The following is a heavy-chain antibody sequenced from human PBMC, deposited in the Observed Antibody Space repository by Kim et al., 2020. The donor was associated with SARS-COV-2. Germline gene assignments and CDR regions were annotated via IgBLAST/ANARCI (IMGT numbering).Heavy chain of an antibody. V-gene: IGHV4-34*01. J-gene: IGHJ4*02. D-gene: IGHD3-9*01. CDR2: INHSGST. CDR1: GGSFSGYY. Sequence: SETLSLTCAVYGGSFSGYYWSWIRQPPGKGLEWIGEINHSGSTNYNPSLKSRVTISVDTSKNQFSLKLSSVTAADTAVYYCARVRLRYFDWLLLYYFDYWGQGTLVTVSS. CDR3: ARVRLRYFDWLLLYYFDY.